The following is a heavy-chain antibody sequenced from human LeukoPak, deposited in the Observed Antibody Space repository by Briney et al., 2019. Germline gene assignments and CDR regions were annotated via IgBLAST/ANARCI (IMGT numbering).Heavy chain of an antibody. Sequence: SETLSLTCTVSGGSISSYYWSWIRQPPGKGLEWIGYIYYSGSTNYNPSLKSRVTISVDTPKNHFSLKLSSVTAADTAVYYCARTTEGGYTYDYFYYYYMDVWGKGTTVTISS. D-gene: IGHD5-18*01. V-gene: IGHV4-59*01. CDR1: GGSISSYY. CDR2: IYYSGST. CDR3: ARTTEGGYTYDYFYYYYMDV. J-gene: IGHJ6*03.